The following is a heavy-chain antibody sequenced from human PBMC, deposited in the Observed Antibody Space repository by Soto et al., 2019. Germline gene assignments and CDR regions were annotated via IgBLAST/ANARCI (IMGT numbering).Heavy chain of an antibody. V-gene: IGHV4-61*01. J-gene: IGHJ1*01. CDR3: ARDLDGLHDDTSGPFPRPG. D-gene: IGHD3-22*01. Sequence: SETLSLTCTVSGGSVNSDNFYWSWIRQPPGRGLEWIGYIYYTGSTSYNPSLKSRVTISIDTSRNQFSLKLSSVTAADTAVYYCARDLDGLHDDTSGPFPRPGWGQGTLVTVSS. CDR2: IYYTGST. CDR1: GGSVNSDNFY.